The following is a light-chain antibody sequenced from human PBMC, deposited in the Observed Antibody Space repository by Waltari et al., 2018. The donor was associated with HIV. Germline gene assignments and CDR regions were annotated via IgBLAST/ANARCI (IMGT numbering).Light chain of an antibody. CDR3: QHYNTSSPWT. V-gene: IGKV1-5*03. J-gene: IGKJ1*01. CDR2: KTS. CDR1: QSIDTW. Sequence: DIQMTQSPSTLSTSVGDRITITCRASQSIDTWLAWYQQKPGKAPKLLVYKTSSLQSGVPSRFSGSGSGTEFTLTISSLQPDDFATYYCQHYNTSSPWTSGQGTRVDI.